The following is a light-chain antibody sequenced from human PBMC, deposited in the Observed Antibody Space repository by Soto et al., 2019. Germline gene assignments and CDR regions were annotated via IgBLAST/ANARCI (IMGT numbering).Light chain of an antibody. Sequence: DIQLTQSPSSLSASVGSRVTITCRASQSITSYLNWYQQKPGKAPKLLIYAASTLQSGVPSRFSGSGSGTDLTLTISSLQPEDFTVYFCQQSYTTPRTFGQGTKVEMK. CDR1: QSITSY. J-gene: IGKJ1*01. CDR2: AAS. CDR3: QQSYTTPRT. V-gene: IGKV1-39*01.